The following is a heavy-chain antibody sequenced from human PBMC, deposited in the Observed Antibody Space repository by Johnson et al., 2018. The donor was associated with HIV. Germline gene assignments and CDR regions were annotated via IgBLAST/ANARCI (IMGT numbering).Heavy chain of an antibody. CDR1: GFTFSSYW. Sequence: VQLVESGGGLVKPGGSLRLSCTVSGFTFSSYWMSWVRQAPGKGLEWVANIKQDGSEQYYADSVKGRFTISRDNAKNSLYLQMNSLRAEGTAVYYCARDEGYYDSSGQGGGLDIWGQGTMVTVSS. CDR3: ARDEGYYDSSGQGGGLDI. J-gene: IGHJ3*02. CDR2: IKQDGSEQ. D-gene: IGHD3-22*01. V-gene: IGHV3-7*01.